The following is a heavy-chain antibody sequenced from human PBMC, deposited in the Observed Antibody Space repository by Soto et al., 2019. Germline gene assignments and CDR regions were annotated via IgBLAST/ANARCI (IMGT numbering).Heavy chain of an antibody. V-gene: IGHV3-23*01. CDR3: VRENAYGFDL. CDR2: IQTGGDSA. J-gene: IGHJ3*01. CDR1: GFTFSSYA. Sequence: GXSLRLSCAASGFTFSSYAMSWVRQAPVNGLEWLSGIQTGGDSAYYADSVRGRFTISRDNAKNSLDLEMISLRADDTAVYYCVRENAYGFDLWGHGTLVTVSS. D-gene: IGHD4-17*01.